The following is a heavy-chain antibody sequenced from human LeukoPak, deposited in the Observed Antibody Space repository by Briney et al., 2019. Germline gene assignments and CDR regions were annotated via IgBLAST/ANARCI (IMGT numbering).Heavy chain of an antibody. CDR1: GFTFSSYA. CDR3: ASPPFNYGSGSYYQRNDY. D-gene: IGHD3-10*01. V-gene: IGHV3-30-3*01. J-gene: IGHJ4*02. Sequence: GRSLRLSCAASGFTFSSYAMHWVRQAPGKGLEWVAVITYDGSNKYYADSVKGRFTISRDNSKNTLYLQMNSLRAEDTAVYYCASPPFNYGSGSYYQRNDYWGQGTLVTVSS. CDR2: ITYDGSNK.